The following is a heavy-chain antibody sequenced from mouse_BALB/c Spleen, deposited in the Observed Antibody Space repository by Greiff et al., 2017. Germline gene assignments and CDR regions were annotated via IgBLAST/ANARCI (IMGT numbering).Heavy chain of an antibody. Sequence: DVKLVESGGGLVKPGGSLKLSCAASGFTFSSYAMSWVRQTPEKRLEWVASISSGGSTYYPDSVKGRFTISRDNARNILYLQMSSLRSEDTAMYYCARGRNGNSWFAYWGQGTLVTVSA. J-gene: IGHJ3*01. CDR1: GFTFSSYA. D-gene: IGHD2-1*01. V-gene: IGHV5-6-5*01. CDR3: ARGRNGNSWFAY. CDR2: ISSGGST.